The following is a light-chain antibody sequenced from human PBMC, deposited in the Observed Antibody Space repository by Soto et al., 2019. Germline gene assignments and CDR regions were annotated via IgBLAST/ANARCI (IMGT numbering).Light chain of an antibody. J-gene: IGKJ1*01. CDR2: GAS. CDR3: QQCGSSLWT. CDR1: QSVSSIY. V-gene: IGKV3-20*01. Sequence: IVLTQSPGTLSLSPGERDTLSCRASQSVSSIYLAWYQQKPGQAPRLLIYGASSRATGIPDRFSGSGSGTDFTLTISRLEPEDFAVYYCQQCGSSLWTFGQGIKVDIK.